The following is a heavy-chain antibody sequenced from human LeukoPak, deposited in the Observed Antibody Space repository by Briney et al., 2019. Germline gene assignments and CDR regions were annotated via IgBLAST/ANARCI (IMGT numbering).Heavy chain of an antibody. D-gene: IGHD6-19*01. J-gene: IGHJ4*02. CDR3: ARPAVAGTLIDY. Sequence: SETLSLTCTVSGGSISSYYWSWIRQPAGKGLEWIGRIYYSGSTYYNPSLKSRVTISVDTSKNQFSLKLSSVTAADTAVYYCARPAVAGTLIDYWGQGTLVTVSS. CDR1: GGSISSYY. V-gene: IGHV4-59*05. CDR2: IYYSGST.